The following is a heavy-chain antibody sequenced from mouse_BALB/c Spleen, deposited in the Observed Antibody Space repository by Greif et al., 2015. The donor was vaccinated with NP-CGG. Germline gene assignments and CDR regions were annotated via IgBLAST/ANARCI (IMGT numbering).Heavy chain of an antibody. Sequence: VQLQESGAELVRPGTSVKVSCKASGYAFTNYLIEWVKQRPGQGLEWIGVINPGSGGTNYNEKFKGKATLTADKSSSTAYMQLSSLTSDDSAVYFCAREGLRRFDYWGQGTTLTVS. CDR3: AREGLRRFDY. CDR2: INPGSGGT. D-gene: IGHD2-4*01. CDR1: GYAFTNYL. J-gene: IGHJ2*01. V-gene: IGHV1-54*01.